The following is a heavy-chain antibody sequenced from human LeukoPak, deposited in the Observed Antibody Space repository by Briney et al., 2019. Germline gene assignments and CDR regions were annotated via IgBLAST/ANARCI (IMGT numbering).Heavy chain of an antibody. Sequence: GGSLRLSCAASGFTFSSYAMYWVRQAPGKGLEWVAVISYDGSNEDYADSVKGRFTISRDNSKNTLYLQMNSLRAEDTAVYYCATGSPAFDYWGQGTLVTVSS. V-gene: IGHV3-30-3*01. J-gene: IGHJ4*02. CDR2: ISYDGSNE. CDR1: GFTFSSYA. CDR3: ATGSPAFDY. D-gene: IGHD1-26*01.